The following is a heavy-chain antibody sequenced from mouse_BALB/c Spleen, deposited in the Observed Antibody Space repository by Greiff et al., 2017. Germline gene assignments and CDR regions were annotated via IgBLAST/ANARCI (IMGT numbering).Heavy chain of an antibody. J-gene: IGHJ1*01. Sequence: EVQLQQSGPGLVKPSQSLSLTCTVTGYSITSDYAWNWIRQFPGNKLEWMGYISYSGSTSYNPSLKSRISITRDTSKNQFFLQLNSVTTEDTATYYCAREITTRYWYFDVWGAGTTVTVSS. V-gene: IGHV3-2*02. CDR1: GYSITSDYA. CDR2: ISYSGST. CDR3: AREITTRYWYFDV. D-gene: IGHD2-4*01.